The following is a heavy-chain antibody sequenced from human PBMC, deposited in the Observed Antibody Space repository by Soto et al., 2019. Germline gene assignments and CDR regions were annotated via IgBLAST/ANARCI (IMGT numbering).Heavy chain of an antibody. J-gene: IGHJ3*02. CDR2: IKQDGSEK. CDR3: AYNTAMADDAFDI. CDR1: GFTFSSYW. Sequence: GGSLRLSCAASGFTFSSYWMSWVSQAPGKGLEWVANIKQDGSEKYYVDSVKGRFTISRDNARNSLYLQMNSLRAEDSAVYYCAYNTAMADDAFDIWGQGTMVTVSS. D-gene: IGHD5-18*01. V-gene: IGHV3-7*01.